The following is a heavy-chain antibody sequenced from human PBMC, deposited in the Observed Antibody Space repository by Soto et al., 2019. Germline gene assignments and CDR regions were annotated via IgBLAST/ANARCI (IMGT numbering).Heavy chain of an antibody. V-gene: IGHV3-30*18. D-gene: IGHD3-16*01. J-gene: IGHJ5*02. Sequence: QVQLVESGGGVVQPGRSLRLSCAASGFTFSSYGMHWVRQAPGKGLEWVAVISYDGSNKYYADSVKGRFTISRDNSKNTLYQQMNSLRAEDTAVYYCAKVGDGDPWGQGTLVTVSS. CDR3: AKVGDGDP. CDR2: ISYDGSNK. CDR1: GFTFSSYG.